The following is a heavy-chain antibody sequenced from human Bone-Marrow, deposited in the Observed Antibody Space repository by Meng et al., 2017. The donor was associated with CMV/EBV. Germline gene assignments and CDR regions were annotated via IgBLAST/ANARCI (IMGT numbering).Heavy chain of an antibody. Sequence: SETLSLTCTVSGGSISSSSYYWGWIRQPPGKGLEWIGSIYYSGSTYYNPSLKSRVTISVDTSKNQFSLKLSSVTAADTAVYYCARAFPEGGFGELNLFDYWGQGTLVPVSS. CDR1: GGSISSSSYY. CDR2: IYYSGST. V-gene: IGHV4-39*07. D-gene: IGHD3-10*01. J-gene: IGHJ4*02. CDR3: ARAFPEGGFGELNLFDY.